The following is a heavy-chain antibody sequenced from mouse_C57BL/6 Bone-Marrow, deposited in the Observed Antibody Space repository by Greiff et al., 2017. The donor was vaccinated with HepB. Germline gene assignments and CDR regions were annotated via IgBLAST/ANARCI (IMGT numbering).Heavy chain of an antibody. Sequence: EVQVVESGPGLAKPSQTLSLTCSVTGYSITSDYWNWIRKFPGNKLEYMGYISYSGSTYYNPSLKSRISITRDTSKNQYYLQLNSVTTEDTATYYCAREGIYYDYDDPFYAMDYWGQGTSVTVSS. D-gene: IGHD2-4*01. J-gene: IGHJ4*01. V-gene: IGHV3-8*01. CDR1: GYSITSDY. CDR2: ISYSGST. CDR3: AREGIYYDYDDPFYAMDY.